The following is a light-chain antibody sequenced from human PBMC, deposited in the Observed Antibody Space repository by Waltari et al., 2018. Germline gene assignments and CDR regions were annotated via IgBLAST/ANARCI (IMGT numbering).Light chain of an antibody. J-gene: IGKJ3*01. CDR3: QQSYSTLIT. V-gene: IGKV1-39*01. CDR1: QNINSY. CDR2: AAS. Sequence: DIQMTQSPSSLSASIGDRVTITCQATQNINSYLNWYQQKPGKAPKLLIYAASTLQSGVPSRFSGSGSGTDFTLTISSLQPEDFATYYCQQSYSTLITFGPGTKVDIK.